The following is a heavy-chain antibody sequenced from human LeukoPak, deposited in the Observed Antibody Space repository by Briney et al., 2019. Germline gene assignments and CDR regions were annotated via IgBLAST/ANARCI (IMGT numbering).Heavy chain of an antibody. CDR2: ISSSSSYI. Sequence: PGGSLRLSCAASGFTFSSYNMNWVRQAPGKGLEWVSSISSSSSYIYYADSVKGRFTISRDNVKNSLYLQMNSLRAEDTAVYYCARDPYDISSGYYSPFDYWGQGTLVTVSS. CDR1: GFTFSSYN. J-gene: IGHJ4*02. CDR3: ARDPYDISSGYYSPFDY. V-gene: IGHV3-21*01. D-gene: IGHD3-22*01.